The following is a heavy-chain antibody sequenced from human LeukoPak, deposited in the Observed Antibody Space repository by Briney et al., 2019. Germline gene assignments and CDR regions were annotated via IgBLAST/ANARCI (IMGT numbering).Heavy chain of an antibody. J-gene: IGHJ6*03. D-gene: IGHD3-3*01. Sequence: SETLSLTCTVSGGSLSSYYWSWIRQPPGKGLEWIGFISYSGSTNYNPSLKSRVTISVDTSKNQFSLRLSSVTAADTAVYYCARGGVDYDFWSGYYQADYYYYMDVWGKGTTVTVSS. V-gene: IGHV4-59*01. CDR3: ARGGVDYDFWSGYYQADYYYYMDV. CDR1: GGSLSSYY. CDR2: ISYSGST.